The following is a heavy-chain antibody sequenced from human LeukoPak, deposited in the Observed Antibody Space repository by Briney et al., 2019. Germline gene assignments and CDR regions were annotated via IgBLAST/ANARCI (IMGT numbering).Heavy chain of an antibody. D-gene: IGHD2-21*02. CDR3: AKDPRVSVVVTASPYFDY. CDR2: ISGSGGST. CDR1: GFTFSSYG. J-gene: IGHJ4*02. Sequence: GGSLRLSCAASGFTFSSYGMSWVRQAPGKGLEWVSAISGSGGSTYYADSVKGRFTISRDNSKNTLYLQMNSLRAEDTAVYYCAKDPRVSVVVTASPYFDYWGQGTLVTVSS. V-gene: IGHV3-23*01.